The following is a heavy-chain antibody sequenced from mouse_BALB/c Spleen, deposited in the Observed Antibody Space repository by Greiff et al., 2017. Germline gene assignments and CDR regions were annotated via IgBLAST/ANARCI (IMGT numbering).Heavy chain of an antibody. D-gene: IGHD2-10*02. CDR3: TRKYGNYNYAMDY. V-gene: IGHV1-69*02. CDR2: IYPSDSYT. Sequence: QVQLQQPGAELVRPGASVKLSCKASGYPFTSYWINWVKQRPGQGLEWIGNIYPSDSYTNYNQKFKDKATLTVDKSSSTAYMQLSSPTSEDSAVYYCTRKYGNYNYAMDYWGQGTSVTVSS. CDR1: GYPFTSYW. J-gene: IGHJ4*01.